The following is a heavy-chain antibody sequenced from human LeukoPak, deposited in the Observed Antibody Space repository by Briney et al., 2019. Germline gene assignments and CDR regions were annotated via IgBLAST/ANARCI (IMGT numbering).Heavy chain of an antibody. CDR2: FDPEDGET. J-gene: IGHJ5*02. CDR1: GYTLTELS. Sequence: ASVKVSCKVSGYTLTELSMHWVRQAPGKGLEWMGGFDPEDGETIYAQKFQGRVTMTEDTSTDTAYMELSSLRSEDTAVYYCATDRFYYGYFDPWGQGTLVTVSS. D-gene: IGHD3-10*01. V-gene: IGHV1-24*01. CDR3: ATDRFYYGYFDP.